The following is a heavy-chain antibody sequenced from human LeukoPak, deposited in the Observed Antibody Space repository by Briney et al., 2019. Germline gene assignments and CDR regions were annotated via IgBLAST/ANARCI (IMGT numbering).Heavy chain of an antibody. CDR1: GGSISGYY. V-gene: IGHV4-59*01. CDR3: ARDPTIVPAAMRGHYYYYYGMDV. D-gene: IGHD2-2*01. J-gene: IGHJ6*02. Sequence: ETLSLTCTVSGGSISGYYWSWIRQPPGKGLEWIGYIYYSGSTNYNPSLKSRVTISVDTSKNQFSLKLSSVTAADTAVYYCARDPTIVPAAMRGHYYYYYGMDVWGQGTTVTVSS. CDR2: IYYSGST.